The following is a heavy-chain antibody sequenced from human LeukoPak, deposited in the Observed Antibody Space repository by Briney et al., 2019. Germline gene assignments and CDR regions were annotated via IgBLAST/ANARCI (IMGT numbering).Heavy chain of an antibody. CDR3: ARVIITLGMDV. J-gene: IGHJ6*02. CDR2: INHSGST. D-gene: IGHD3-10*01. V-gene: IGHV4-34*01. CDR1: GGSISSYY. Sequence: PSETLSLTCTVSGGSISSYYWSWIRQPPGKGLEWIGEINHSGSTNYNPSLKSRVTISVDTSKNQFSLKLSSVTAADTAVYYCARVIITLGMDVWGQGTTVTVSS.